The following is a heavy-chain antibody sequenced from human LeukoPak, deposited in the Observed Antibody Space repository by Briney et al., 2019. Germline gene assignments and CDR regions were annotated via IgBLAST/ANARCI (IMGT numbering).Heavy chain of an antibody. J-gene: IGHJ4*02. Sequence: PGGSLRLSCAASGFIVSSNYMSWVRQAPGKGLEWVAFIWSDGSNKYYADSVKGRFTISRDNSEDTLYLQMNSLRVEDTAVYYCARDPAGSGFAFDSWGQGALVTVSS. CDR1: GFIVSSNY. D-gene: IGHD1-1*01. CDR3: ARDPAGSGFAFDS. CDR2: IWSDGSNK. V-gene: IGHV3-33*08.